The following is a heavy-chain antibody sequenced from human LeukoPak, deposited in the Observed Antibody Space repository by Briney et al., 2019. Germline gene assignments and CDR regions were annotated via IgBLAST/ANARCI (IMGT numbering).Heavy chain of an antibody. CDR2: ISGSGSNT. CDR3: AKAIVPVVYTTFDY. J-gene: IGHJ4*02. CDR1: GFTFTTHA. Sequence: GGSLRLSCGASGFTFTTHAMNWVRQAPWKGLEWVSTISGSGSNTYYADSVKGRFTISRDNSQNTLYLQMTGLRAEDTAIYFCAKAIVPVVYTTFDYWGQGTLVTVSS. V-gene: IGHV3-23*01. D-gene: IGHD2-2*01.